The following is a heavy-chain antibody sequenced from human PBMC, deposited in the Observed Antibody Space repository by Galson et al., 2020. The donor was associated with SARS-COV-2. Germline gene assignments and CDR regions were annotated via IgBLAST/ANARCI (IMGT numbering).Heavy chain of an antibody. CDR3: ARETLDGFKQANAFDM. J-gene: IGHJ3*02. CDR1: GGPFRGYN. Sequence: SQTLSLTCTVSGGPFRGYNRSKGCQPPGNGRKWLGELEHSGPHNVNPSPKSRVNISLDTSNNQFSLKLDSMTAGDTAVDYCARETLDGFKQANAFDMWGQGTLVTVSS. D-gene: IGHD1-1*01. CDR2: LEHSGPH. V-gene: IGHV4-34*01.